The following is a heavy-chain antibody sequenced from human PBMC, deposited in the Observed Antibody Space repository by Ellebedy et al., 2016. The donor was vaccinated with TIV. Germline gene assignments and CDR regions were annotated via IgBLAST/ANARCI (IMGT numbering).Heavy chain of an antibody. CDR2: IWYDGSNK. CDR1: GFTFSSYG. D-gene: IGHD1-26*01. CDR3: AKVEPSGWELLALGY. V-gene: IGHV3-33*06. Sequence: GGSLRLSXAASGFTFSSYGMHWVRQAPGKGLEWVAVIWYDGSNKYYADSVKGRFTISRDNSKNTLYLQMNSLRAEDTAVYYCAKVEPSGWELLALGYWGQGTLVTVSS. J-gene: IGHJ4*02.